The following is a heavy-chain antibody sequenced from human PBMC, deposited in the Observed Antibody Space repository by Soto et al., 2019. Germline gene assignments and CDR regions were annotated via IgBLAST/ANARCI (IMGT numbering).Heavy chain of an antibody. Sequence: KTSETLSLTCTVSGGSISSGGYYWSWIRQHPGKGLEWIGYIYYSGSTYYNPSLKSRVTISVDTSKNQFSLKLSSVTAADTAVYYCARGYSYGSWFDPWGQGTLVTVSS. CDR3: ARGYSYGSWFDP. D-gene: IGHD5-18*01. V-gene: IGHV4-31*03. CDR1: GGSISSGGYY. CDR2: IYYSGST. J-gene: IGHJ5*02.